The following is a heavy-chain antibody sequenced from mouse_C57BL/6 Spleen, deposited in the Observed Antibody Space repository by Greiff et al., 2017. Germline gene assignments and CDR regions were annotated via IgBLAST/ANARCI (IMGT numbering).Heavy chain of an antibody. V-gene: IGHV1-69*01. CDR3: AREEPSPYWYFDV. CDR2: IDPSDRYT. Sequence: QVQLQQPGAELVMPGASVKLSCKASGYPFTSYWMHWVKQRPGPGLSWIGEIDPSDRYTNYHHQFKGTSTLTVDKSSSTAYMQLSSLTSEDSAVYYCAREEPSPYWYFDVWGTGTTVTVSS. J-gene: IGHJ1*03. CDR1: GYPFTSYW.